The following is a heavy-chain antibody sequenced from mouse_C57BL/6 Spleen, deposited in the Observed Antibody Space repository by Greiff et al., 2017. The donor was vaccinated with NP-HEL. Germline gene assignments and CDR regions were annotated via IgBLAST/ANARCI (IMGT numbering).Heavy chain of an antibody. J-gene: IGHJ4*01. CDR1: GYTFTSYW. D-gene: IGHD2-4*01. Sequence: QVQLQQSGAELVMPGASVKLSCKASGYTFTSYWMHWVKQRPGQGLEWIGEIDPSDSYTNYNQKFKGKSTLTVDKSSSTAYMQLSSLTSEDSAVYYCARLDDYDYNYAMDYWGQGTSVTVSS. V-gene: IGHV1-69*01. CDR2: IDPSDSYT. CDR3: ARLDDYDYNYAMDY.